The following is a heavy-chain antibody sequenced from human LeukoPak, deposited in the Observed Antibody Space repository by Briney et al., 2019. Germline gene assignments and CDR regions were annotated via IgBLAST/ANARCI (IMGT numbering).Heavy chain of an antibody. CDR1: GLTFSTYW. D-gene: IGHD3-10*01. CDR2: IKQDGSEQ. V-gene: IGHV3-7*01. J-gene: IGHJ3*02. CDR3: VRDRGSYYWGTSHDAFDI. Sequence: GGSLRLSCAGSGLTFSTYWMSWVRQTPGKVLEWVANIKQDGSEQYYVDSVKGRFAISRDNAKNSLYMQMNSLRAEDTAVYYCVRDRGSYYWGTSHDAFDIWGQGTKVTVSS.